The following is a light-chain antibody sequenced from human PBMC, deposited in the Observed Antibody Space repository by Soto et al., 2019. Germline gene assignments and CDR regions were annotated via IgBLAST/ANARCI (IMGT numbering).Light chain of an antibody. Sequence: QSVLTQPASVSGSPGLSITISCTGTSSDVGGYEYVSWYQQHPGKVPKLMIYEVSDRPSGVSTRFSGSKSGNTASLTISGLQAEDEADYYCASYTSTYTYVFGSGTKV. CDR1: SSDVGGYEY. CDR2: EVS. V-gene: IGLV2-14*01. J-gene: IGLJ1*01. CDR3: ASYTSTYTYV.